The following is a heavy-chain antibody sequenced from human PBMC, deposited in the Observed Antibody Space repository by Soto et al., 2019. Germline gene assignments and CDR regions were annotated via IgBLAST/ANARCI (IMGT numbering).Heavy chain of an antibody. J-gene: IGHJ6*02. Sequence: QVQLVQSGAEVKKPGASVKVSCKASGYTFTTYGITWVRQAPGQGLEWMGWINTYNGKTYYAQKLQGRVTMTTDTATSTAYVELRSLRSDDTDVDYCESGIAFGGVLNGMDVWGQGTMVTVSS. CDR2: INTYNGKT. CDR3: ESGIAFGGVLNGMDV. D-gene: IGHD3-16*01. V-gene: IGHV1-18*01. CDR1: GYTFTTYG.